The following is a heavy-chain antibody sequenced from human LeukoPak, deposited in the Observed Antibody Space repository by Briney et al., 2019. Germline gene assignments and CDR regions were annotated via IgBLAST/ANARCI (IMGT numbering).Heavy chain of an antibody. D-gene: IGHD3-10*01. CDR1: GYTFTSYY. Sequence: GASVKVSCKASGYTFTSYYMHWVRQAPGQGFEWMGIINPSGGSTSYAQRFQGRVTMTRDMSTSTVYMELSSLRSEDTAVYYCARDYYLRKWGFDPWGQGTLVTVSS. J-gene: IGHJ5*02. CDR2: INPSGGST. CDR3: ARDYYLRKWGFDP. V-gene: IGHV1-46*01.